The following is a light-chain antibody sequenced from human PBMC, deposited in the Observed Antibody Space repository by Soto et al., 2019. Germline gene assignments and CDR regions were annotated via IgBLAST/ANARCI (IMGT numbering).Light chain of an antibody. V-gene: IGKV3-15*01. J-gene: IGKJ5*01. CDR3: QQYDNWPPT. CDR2: NAF. Sequence: PGERVTLSCRASQSVSSSYLSWYQQKPGQAPRLLINNAFNRATDIPARFSGSGSGTEFTLTISSLQSEDFAVYYCQQYDNWPPTFGQGTRLENK. CDR1: QSVSSSY.